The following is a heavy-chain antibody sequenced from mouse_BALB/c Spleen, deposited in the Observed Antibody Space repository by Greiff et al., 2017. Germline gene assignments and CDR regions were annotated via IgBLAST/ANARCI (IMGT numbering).Heavy chain of an antibody. CDR2: ISSGSSTI. J-gene: IGHJ1*01. CDR1: GFTFSSFG. CDR3: ARNVLLRYGWYFDV. D-gene: IGHD1-1*01. V-gene: IGHV5-17*02. Sequence: VKLVESGGGLVQPGGSRKLSCAASGFTFSSFGMHWVRQAPEKGLEWVAYISSGSSTIYYADTVKGRFTITRDNPKNTLFLQMTSLRSEDTAMYYCARNVLLRYGWYFDVWGAGTTVTVSS.